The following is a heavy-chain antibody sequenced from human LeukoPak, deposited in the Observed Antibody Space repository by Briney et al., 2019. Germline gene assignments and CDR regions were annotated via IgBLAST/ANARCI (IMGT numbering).Heavy chain of an antibody. CDR2: IYPDDSDT. J-gene: IGHJ4*02. V-gene: IGHV5-51*01. D-gene: IGHD5-24*01. CDR1: GYSFTSYW. Sequence: GESLKISCKGSGYSFTSYWIGWVRQMPGKGLEWMGIIYPDDSDTRYSPSFQGQVTISADKSISTAYLQWSSLKASDTAMYYCARPIPDGYNQYYFDYWGQGTLVTVSS. CDR3: ARPIPDGYNQYYFDY.